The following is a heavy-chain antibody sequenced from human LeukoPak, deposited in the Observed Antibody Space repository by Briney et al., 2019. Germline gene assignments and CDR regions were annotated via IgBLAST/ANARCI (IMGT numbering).Heavy chain of an antibody. CDR1: GGSLSRGGFY. Sequence: SQTLSLTCTFSGGSLSRGGFYLSLNPQHPGEGLGWIGYIYYSGSTYYNPSLKSRVTISVDTSKNQFSLKLSSVTAADTAVYYCARDLWGGKESSHDIWGQGTMVTVSS. CDR3: ARDLWGGKESSHDI. CDR2: IYYSGST. D-gene: IGHD4-23*01. J-gene: IGHJ3*02. V-gene: IGHV4-31*03.